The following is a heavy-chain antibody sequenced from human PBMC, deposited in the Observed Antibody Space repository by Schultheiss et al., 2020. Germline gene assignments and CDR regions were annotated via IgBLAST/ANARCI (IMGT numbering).Heavy chain of an antibody. Sequence: WGSLRLSCAASGFTFSSYSMNWVRQAPGKGLEWVANIKQDGSEKYYVDSVKGRFTISRDNAKNSLYLQMNSLRAEDTAVYYCARATVTSPYYYYGMDVWGQGTTVTVSS. CDR2: IKQDGSEK. CDR1: GFTFSSYS. J-gene: IGHJ6*02. V-gene: IGHV3-7*04. D-gene: IGHD4-17*01. CDR3: ARATVTSPYYYYGMDV.